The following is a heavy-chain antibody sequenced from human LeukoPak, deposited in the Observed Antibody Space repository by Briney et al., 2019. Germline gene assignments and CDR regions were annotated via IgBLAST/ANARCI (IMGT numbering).Heavy chain of an antibody. CDR2: ISYDGGNK. D-gene: IGHD3-10*01. J-gene: IGHJ6*02. CDR1: GFTFSSYA. CDR3: ARESGGSGSYYAYYYYGMDV. Sequence: PGGSLRLSCAASGFTFSSYAMHWVRQAPGKGLEWVAVISYDGGNKYYADSVKGRFTISRDNSKNTLYLQMNSLRAEDTAVYYCARESGGSGSYYAYYYYGMDVWGQGTTVTVSS. V-gene: IGHV3-30-3*01.